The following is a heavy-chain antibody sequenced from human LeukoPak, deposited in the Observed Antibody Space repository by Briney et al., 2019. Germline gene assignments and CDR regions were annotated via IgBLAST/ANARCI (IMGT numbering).Heavy chain of an antibody. J-gene: IGHJ2*01. V-gene: IGHV3-9*01. CDR1: GFTFDDYA. CDR2: ISWNSGSI. Sequence: GRSLRLSCAASGFTFDDYAMHWVRQAPGKGLEWVSGISWNSGSICYADSVKGRFTISRDNAKNSLYLQMNSLRAEDTALYYCAKADLNYWYFDLWGRGTLVTVSS. CDR3: AKADLNYWYFDL.